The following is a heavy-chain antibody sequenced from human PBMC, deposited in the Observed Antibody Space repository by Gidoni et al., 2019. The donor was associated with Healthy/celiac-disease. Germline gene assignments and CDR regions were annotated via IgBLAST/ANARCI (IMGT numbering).Heavy chain of an antibody. CDR1: GFTFRIYD. CDR2: IGTAGDT. Sequence: EVQLVESGGGLVQSGGSLRLSCAASGFTFRIYDMHWVRQATDKGLKWLSAIGTAGDTYYPGSVKGRFTISRENAKNSLYLQMNSLRAGDTAVYYCARSQSATAGYYYYCMDVWGQGTTVTVSS. V-gene: IGHV3-13*01. J-gene: IGHJ6*02. CDR3: ARSQSATAGYYYYCMDV.